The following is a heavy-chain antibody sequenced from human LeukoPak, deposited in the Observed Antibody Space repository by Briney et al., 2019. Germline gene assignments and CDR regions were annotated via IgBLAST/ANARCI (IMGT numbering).Heavy chain of an antibody. D-gene: IGHD2-15*01. CDR2: INYSGST. Sequence: SETLSLTCTISDGSISNHYWSWIRQPPGKGLQWIGYINYSGSTISNPSLKSRVTISVDTSKNQFSLKLTSVTAADTALYYCARTKLYCSGGSCYSSLDYWGQGTLVTVSS. CDR1: DGSISNHY. J-gene: IGHJ4*02. CDR3: ARTKLYCSGGSCYSSLDY. V-gene: IGHV4-59*11.